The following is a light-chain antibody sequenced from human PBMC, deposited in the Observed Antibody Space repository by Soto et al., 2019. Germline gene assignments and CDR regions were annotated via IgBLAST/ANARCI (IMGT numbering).Light chain of an antibody. CDR3: QQHGNSPRT. V-gene: IGKV3-20*01. J-gene: IGKJ1*01. CDR1: QSVSNSY. CDR2: GAS. Sequence: EIVLTQSPGTLSLSPGERANLCCRGSQSVSNSYLAWYQQKPGQAPRLLIYGASSRATGIPDRFSGSGSGTDFTLTITRLEPEDCAVYYCQQHGNSPRTFGQGTKVDNK.